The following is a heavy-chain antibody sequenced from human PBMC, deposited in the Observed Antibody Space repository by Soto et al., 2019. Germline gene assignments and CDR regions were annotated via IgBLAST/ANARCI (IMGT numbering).Heavy chain of an antibody. Sequence: SETLSLTCAVSGGSISGYYWSWIRQPPGKGLEWIGNVYYSGGAKYNPSVKRRVSISVDTSKNQFSLNLSSVTAADTAVYYCTRDGDGRMTTNPYYYYGMDVWGPGITVTVSS. CDR3: TRDGDGRMTTNPYYYYGMDV. D-gene: IGHD2-21*02. CDR1: GGSISGYY. J-gene: IGHJ6*02. CDR2: VYYSGGA. V-gene: IGHV4-59*12.